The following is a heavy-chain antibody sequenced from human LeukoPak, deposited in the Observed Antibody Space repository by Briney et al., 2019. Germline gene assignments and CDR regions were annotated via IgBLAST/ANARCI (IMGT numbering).Heavy chain of an antibody. V-gene: IGHV4-59*12. CDR1: GDSISKYY. CDR3: ARGSGIAAAGTHDY. CDR2: IYYSGST. J-gene: IGHJ4*02. D-gene: IGHD6-13*01. Sequence: PSETLSLTCTVSGDSISKYYWSWIRQPPGKALEWIGYIYYSGSTTYNPSLRSRVTISIDTSKNQFSLKLSSVTAADTAVYYCARGSGIAAAGTHDYWGQGTLVTVSS.